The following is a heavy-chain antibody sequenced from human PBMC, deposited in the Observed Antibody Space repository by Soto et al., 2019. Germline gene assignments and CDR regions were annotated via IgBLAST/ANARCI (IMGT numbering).Heavy chain of an antibody. CDR3: ARGLTYYYDSSGYYYDYYYYGMDV. D-gene: IGHD3-22*01. V-gene: IGHV1-18*01. CDR1: GYTFTSYG. Sequence: GASVKVSCKASGYTFTSYGISWVRQAPGQGLEWMGWISAYNGNTNYAQKLQGRVTMTTDTSTSTAYMEPRSLRSDDTAVYYCARGLTYYYDSSGYYYDYYYYGMDVWGQGTTVTVS. CDR2: ISAYNGNT. J-gene: IGHJ6*02.